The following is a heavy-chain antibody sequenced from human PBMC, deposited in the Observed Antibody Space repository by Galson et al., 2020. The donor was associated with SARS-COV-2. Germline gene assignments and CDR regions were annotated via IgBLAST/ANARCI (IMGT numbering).Heavy chain of an antibody. CDR3: ARGGRYQLLYGALWDYYYMDV. Sequence: QLGESLKISCAASGFTFSSYAMHWVRQAPGKGLEWVAVISYDGSNKYYADSVKGRFTISRDNSKNTLYLQMNSLRAEDTAVYYCARGGRYQLLYGALWDYYYMDVWGKGTTVTVSS. D-gene: IGHD2-2*02. CDR2: ISYDGSNK. J-gene: IGHJ6*03. CDR1: GFTFSSYA. V-gene: IGHV3-30*04.